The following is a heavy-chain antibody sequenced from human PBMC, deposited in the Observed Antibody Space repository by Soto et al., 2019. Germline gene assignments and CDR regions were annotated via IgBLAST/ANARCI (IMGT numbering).Heavy chain of an antibody. CDR2: ISAYNGNT. J-gene: IGHJ4*02. CDR3: ARNQRPRRVPGPRAGYEEYYFDY. D-gene: IGHD2-2*01. CDR1: GYTFTSYG. V-gene: IGHV1-18*01. Sequence: QVQLVQSGAEVKKPGASVKVSCKASGYTFTSYGISWVRQAPGQGLEWMGWISAYNGNTNYAQKLQGRVTMTNDTSTSTAYMELRSLRSDDTAVYYCARNQRPRRVPGPRAGYEEYYFDYWGQGTLVTVSS.